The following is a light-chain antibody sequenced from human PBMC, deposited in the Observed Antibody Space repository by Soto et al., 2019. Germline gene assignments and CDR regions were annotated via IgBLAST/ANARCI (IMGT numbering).Light chain of an antibody. CDR2: GAS. J-gene: IGKJ4*01. V-gene: IGKV3-20*01. Sequence: EIVFTQSPGTLSLSPGERVTLSCRASQSVRNNFLAWYQHKPGQAPRFLIYGASTRATGIPDRFSGGGSGTDFNLTISRLEPEDFEVYYCQQFASYPLTFGGGTKVEIK. CDR1: QSVRNNF. CDR3: QQFASYPLT.